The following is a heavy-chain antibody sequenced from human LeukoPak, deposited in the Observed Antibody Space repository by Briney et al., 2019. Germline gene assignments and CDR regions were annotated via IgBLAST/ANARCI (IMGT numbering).Heavy chain of an antibody. CDR2: TYYRSEWHH. CDR1: GDSVSSNSAA. J-gene: IGHJ4*02. D-gene: IGHD3-10*01. Sequence: SQTLSLTCVISGDSVSSNSAAWNWIRQSPSRGLEWLGRTYYRSEWHHHYAVSVKSRITINPDTSRNQFSLELNSVTPEDTAVYYCSRDPYGEWGQGTLVTVSS. V-gene: IGHV6-1*01. CDR3: SRDPYGE.